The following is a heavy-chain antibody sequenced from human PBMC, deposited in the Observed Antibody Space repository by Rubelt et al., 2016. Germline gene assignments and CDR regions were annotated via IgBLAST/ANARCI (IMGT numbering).Heavy chain of an antibody. D-gene: IGHD6-6*01. V-gene: IGHV3-23*04. Sequence: EVQLVQSGGGLAKPGGSLRLSCAASGFTFSTYAMSWVRQPPGKGLEWVSAISGSGDSTYYADSVKGRFTISRDNSKNTLFLQMNSLRAEEPAVYNCAKDHLRSSSKGAFDYWGQGTLLTVSS. CDR2: ISGSGDST. J-gene: IGHJ4*02. CDR3: AKDHLRSSSKGAFDY. CDR1: GFTFSTYA.